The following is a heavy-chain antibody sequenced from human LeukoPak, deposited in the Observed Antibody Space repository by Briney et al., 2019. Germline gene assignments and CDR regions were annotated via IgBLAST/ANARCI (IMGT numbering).Heavy chain of an antibody. D-gene: IGHD3-10*01. J-gene: IGHJ6*02. V-gene: IGHV3-66*01. CDR1: GFTVSSNY. CDR2: IYSGGST. CDR3: ARTVSGGYYYYGMDV. Sequence: SGGSLRLSCAASGFTVSSNYMSWVRQAPGKGLEWVSVIYSGGSTYYADSVKGRFTISRDNSKNTLYLQMNSLRAEDTAVYYCARTVSGGYYYYGMDVWGQGTTVTVSS.